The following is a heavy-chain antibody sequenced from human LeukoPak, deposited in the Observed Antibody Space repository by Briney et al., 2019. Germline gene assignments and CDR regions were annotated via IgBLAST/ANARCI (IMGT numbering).Heavy chain of an antibody. V-gene: IGHV3-13*01. CDR3: ARGSAMGSFDP. CDR1: GFTFSSYD. Sequence: GGSLRLSCAASGFTFSSYDMHWVRHATGKGLEWVSAIGTAGDTYYPGSVKGRFTISRENAKNSLYLQMNSLRAGDTAVYYCARGSAMGSFDPWGQGTLVTVSS. CDR2: IGTAGDT. D-gene: IGHD5-18*01. J-gene: IGHJ5*02.